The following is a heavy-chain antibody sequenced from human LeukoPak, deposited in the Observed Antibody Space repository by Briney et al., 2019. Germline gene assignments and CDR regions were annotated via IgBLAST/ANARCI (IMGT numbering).Heavy chain of an antibody. V-gene: IGHV3-9*03. D-gene: IGHD2-2*01. J-gene: IGHJ4*02. CDR1: GFTFSSYW. CDR3: AKAVSYDCSSTSCYFDY. CDR2: ISWNSGSI. Sequence: PGGPLRLSCAASGFTFSSYWMHWVRQAPGKGLEWVSGISWNSGSIGYADSVKGRFTISRDNAKNSLYLQMNSLRAEDMALYYCAKAVSYDCSSTSCYFDYWGQGTLVTVSS.